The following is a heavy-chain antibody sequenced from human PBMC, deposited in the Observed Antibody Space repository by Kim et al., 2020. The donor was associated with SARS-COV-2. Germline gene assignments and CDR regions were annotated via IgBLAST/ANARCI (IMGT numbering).Heavy chain of an antibody. CDR3: ARGVSSAWTLRDWFDP. CDR2: INHSGTT. CDR1: GASISSSSW. D-gene: IGHD6-25*01. J-gene: IGHJ5*02. V-gene: IGHV4-4*02. Sequence: SETLSLTCAVSGASISSSSWWAWVRQPPGKGLEWIGEINHSGTTDYNPSLKSRVTISIDKSKNQFSLKLNSVTAADTAVYFCARGVSSAWTLRDWFDPWG.